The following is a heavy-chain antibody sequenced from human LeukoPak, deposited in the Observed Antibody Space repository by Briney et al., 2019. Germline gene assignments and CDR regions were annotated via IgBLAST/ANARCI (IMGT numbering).Heavy chain of an antibody. CDR1: GFTVSNNY. Sequence: GGSLRLSCAASGFTVSNNYMSWVRKAPGKGLEGVSVLYTVGSTYYADSVKGRFIISRDNSTNTLYLQMNSLRVDDTAVYFCARRAGALYYYDTSGPFDHWGRGTLVTVSS. V-gene: IGHV3-53*01. J-gene: IGHJ4*02. CDR2: LYTVGST. D-gene: IGHD3-22*01. CDR3: ARRAGALYYYDTSGPFDH.